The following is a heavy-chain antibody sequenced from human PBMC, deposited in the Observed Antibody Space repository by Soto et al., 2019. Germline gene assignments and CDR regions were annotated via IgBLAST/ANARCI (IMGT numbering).Heavy chain of an antibody. D-gene: IGHD6-19*01. CDR1: GFTFDDYA. Sequence: GGSLRLSCAASGFTFDDYAMHWVRQAPGKGLEWVSGISWNSGSIGYADSVKGRFTISRDNAKNSLYLQMNSLRAEDTALYYCAKASLGDIAVAGGGIDYWGQGTLVTVSS. J-gene: IGHJ4*02. CDR2: ISWNSGSI. CDR3: AKASLGDIAVAGGGIDY. V-gene: IGHV3-9*01.